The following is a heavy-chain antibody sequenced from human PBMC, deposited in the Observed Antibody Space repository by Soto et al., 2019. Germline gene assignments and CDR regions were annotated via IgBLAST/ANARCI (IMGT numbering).Heavy chain of an antibody. CDR1: GYTLTELS. D-gene: IGHD6-19*01. CDR2: FDPEDGET. Sequence: ASVKVSCKVSGYTLTELSMHWVRQAPGKGLEWMGGFDPEDGETIYAQKFQGRVTMTTDTSTSTAYMELRSLRSDDTAVYYCARDSGQWLATWAFDIWGQGTMVTVSS. J-gene: IGHJ3*02. CDR3: ARDSGQWLATWAFDI. V-gene: IGHV1-24*01.